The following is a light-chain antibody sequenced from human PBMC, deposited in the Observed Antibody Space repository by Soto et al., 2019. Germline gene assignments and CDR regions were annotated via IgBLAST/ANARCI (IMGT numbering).Light chain of an antibody. CDR3: QKYNSAHQT. CDR1: QGISNY. V-gene: IGKV1-27*01. J-gene: IGKJ2*01. CDR2: AAS. Sequence: DIQMTQSPSSLSASVGDRVTITCRASQGISNYLAWYQQKPGKVPKLLIYAASTLQSCVPSRFSGSGSGTDFTLTISSLQPEDVSTYYCQKYNSAHQTFGQGTKLEIK.